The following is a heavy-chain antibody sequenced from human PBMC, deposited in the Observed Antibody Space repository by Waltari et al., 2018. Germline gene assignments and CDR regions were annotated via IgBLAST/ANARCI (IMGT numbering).Heavy chain of an antibody. CDR3: ASLGMGSFDF. CDR1: GFTFSSYW. D-gene: IGHD7-27*01. J-gene: IGHJ4*02. CDR2: IKQDGSER. Sequence: EVQLVESGGGLVQPGGSLRLSCAASGFTFSSYWMSWVRQSPGKGLEWLANIKQDGSERDYVDSVKGRFTISRDNAKNSLYLQLNSLRAEDTAAYYCASLGMGSFDFWGQGTLVTVSS. V-gene: IGHV3-7*01.